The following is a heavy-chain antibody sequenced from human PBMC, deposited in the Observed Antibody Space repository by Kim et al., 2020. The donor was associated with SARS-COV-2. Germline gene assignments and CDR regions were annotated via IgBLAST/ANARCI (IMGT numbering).Heavy chain of an antibody. CDR1: GYTFTSYA. J-gene: IGHJ6*02. Sequence: ASVKVSCKASGYTFTSYAMHWVRQAPGQRLEWMGLINAGNGNTKYSQKFQGRVTITRDTSASTAYMELSSLRSEDTAVYYCARDKGYGSGSYYYYGMDVWGQGTTVTVSS. CDR3: ARDKGYGSGSYYYYGMDV. V-gene: IGHV1-3*01. CDR2: INAGNGNT. D-gene: IGHD3-10*01.